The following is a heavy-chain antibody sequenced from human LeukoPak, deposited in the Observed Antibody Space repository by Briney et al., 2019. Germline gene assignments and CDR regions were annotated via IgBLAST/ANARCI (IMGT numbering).Heavy chain of an antibody. J-gene: IGHJ6*04. CDR3: ASQV. CDR1: GFTFSTFV. CDR2: ISSDGRNK. V-gene: IGHV3-30*04. Sequence: GGSLRLSCAASGFTFSTFVMHRVRQPPGKGLEWVAGISSDGRNKNYADSVQGRFTISRDNSQNTLFLQLNNLRGEDTAIYYCASQVWGTGTTVTVSS.